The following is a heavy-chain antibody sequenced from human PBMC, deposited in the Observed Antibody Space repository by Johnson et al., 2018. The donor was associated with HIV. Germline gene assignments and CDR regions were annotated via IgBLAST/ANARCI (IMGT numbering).Heavy chain of an antibody. CDR3: ASGVTARAPLLI. J-gene: IGHJ3*02. CDR1: DFTFSNNA. CDR2: ISYDGTNT. Sequence: QVQLVESGGGVVRPGRSLRLSRPASDFTFSNNAIHWVRQAPGKGLAWVAVISYDGTNTYYADSVRGRFTISRDNSRNTVSLQMIILRPKDTAMYYCASGVTARAPLLIWGQGTMVTVSS. V-gene: IGHV3-30*14. D-gene: IGHD6-6*01.